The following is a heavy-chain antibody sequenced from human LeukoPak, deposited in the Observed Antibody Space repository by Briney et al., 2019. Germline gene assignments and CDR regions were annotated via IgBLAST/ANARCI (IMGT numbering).Heavy chain of an antibody. V-gene: IGHV1-18*01. D-gene: IGHD5-12*01. CDR3: ARVGATRAFDI. J-gene: IGHJ3*02. CDR2: VTSYNGDT. Sequence: ASVRVSCKASGYTFNNYGISWVRQAPGQGLEWMGWVTSYNGDTNYAQKFQGRVTMSTDTSTSTAYMELRSLRSDDTAVYYCARVGATRAFDIWGQGTMVTVSS. CDR1: GYTFNNYG.